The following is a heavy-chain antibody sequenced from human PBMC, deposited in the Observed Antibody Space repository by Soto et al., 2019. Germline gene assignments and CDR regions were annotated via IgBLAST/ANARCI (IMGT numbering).Heavy chain of an antibody. Sequence: QVQLVQSGAEVKKPGSSVKVSCKASGGTFSSYAISWVRQAPGQGLEWMGGIIPIFGTANYAQKFQGRVTITADESPSTAYMELSSMRPEDTAVYYCARNGYCSGGSCYSEDCWGQGTLVTVSS. CDR1: GGTFSSYA. J-gene: IGHJ4*02. CDR3: ARNGYCSGGSCYSEDC. V-gene: IGHV1-69*12. D-gene: IGHD2-15*01. CDR2: IIPIFGTA.